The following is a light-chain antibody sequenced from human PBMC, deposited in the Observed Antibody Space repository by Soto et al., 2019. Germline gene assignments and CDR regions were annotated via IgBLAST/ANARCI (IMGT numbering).Light chain of an antibody. V-gene: IGKV3-20*01. CDR2: AAS. J-gene: IGKJ1*01. CDR1: QSVSSSY. CDR3: QQYGSSPT. Sequence: EIVLTQSPGTLSLSPGERATLSCRSSQSVSSSYLAWYQQKPGQAPRLLIYAASSRATGIPDRFSGSGAGTDITTTISRLDPEYVAVYYCQQYGSSPTFGQGTKVEIK.